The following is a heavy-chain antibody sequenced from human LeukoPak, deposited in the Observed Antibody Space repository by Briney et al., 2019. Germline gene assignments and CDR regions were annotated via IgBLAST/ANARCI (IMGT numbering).Heavy chain of an antibody. CDR2: INHGGSI. V-gene: IGHV4-34*01. CDR3: ARYSYKNGTIPTACDY. J-gene: IGHJ4*02. CDR1: GGSFSGYY. D-gene: IGHD2/OR15-2a*01. Sequence: SETLSLTCAVYGGSFSGYYWSWIRQPPGKGLEWIGEINHGGSINYNPSLKSRVTISVDTSKNQFSLKLSSVTAADTAVYYCARYSYKNGTIPTACDYWGQGTLVTVSS.